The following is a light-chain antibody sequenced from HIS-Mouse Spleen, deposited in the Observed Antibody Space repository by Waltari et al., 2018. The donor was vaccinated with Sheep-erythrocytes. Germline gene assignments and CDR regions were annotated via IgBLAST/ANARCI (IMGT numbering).Light chain of an antibody. Sequence: QSALTQPRSVSGSPGQSVTISCTGTSSDVGGYNYVSWYQQHPGKAPKLMIYAVSKRPSGVPDRFSGSKSGNTASLTISGLQAEDEADYYWCSYAGSYNHVFATGTKVTVL. J-gene: IGLJ1*01. CDR2: AVS. CDR1: SSDVGGYNY. CDR3: CSYAGSYNHV. V-gene: IGLV2-11*01.